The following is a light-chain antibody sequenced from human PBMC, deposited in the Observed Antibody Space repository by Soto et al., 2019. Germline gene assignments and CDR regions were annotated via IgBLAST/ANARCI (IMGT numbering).Light chain of an antibody. CDR2: GAS. CDR3: QQYNNWPFT. Sequence: EIVMTQSPATLSVSPGERATLSCRASQSVSSNLAWYQQKPGQAPRLLIYGASARATGIPARFSGSGSGTEFTLTISSLQSEDFAVYYCQQYNNWPFTLGPGTNVDIK. V-gene: IGKV3-15*01. CDR1: QSVSSN. J-gene: IGKJ3*01.